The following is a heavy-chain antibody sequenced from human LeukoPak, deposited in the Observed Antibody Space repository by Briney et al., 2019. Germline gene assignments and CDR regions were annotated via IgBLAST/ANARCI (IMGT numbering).Heavy chain of an antibody. J-gene: IGHJ6*04. V-gene: IGHV3-23*01. D-gene: IGHD3-10*01. Sequence: GGSLRLSCAASGFSFRNYAMNWVRQAPGKGLEGVSAISGISTGGGSTFYADSVKGRFTISRDNSNNMSYLQMNSLRAEDTAVYYCAKGTTDYGSGYGMDVWGKGTTVTVSS. CDR1: GFSFRNYA. CDR2: ISGISTGGGST. CDR3: AKGTTDYGSGYGMDV.